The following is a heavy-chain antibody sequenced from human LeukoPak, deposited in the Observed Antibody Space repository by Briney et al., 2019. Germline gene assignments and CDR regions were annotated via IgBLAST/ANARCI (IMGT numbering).Heavy chain of an antibody. J-gene: IGHJ3*02. V-gene: IGHV3-30*04. CDR1: GFTFSSYA. CDR3: AREDSSGYPDAFDI. CDR2: ISYDGSNK. D-gene: IGHD3-22*01. Sequence: GGSLRLSCAASGFTFSSYAMHWVRQAPGKGLEWVAGISYDGSNKYYADSVKGRFTISRDNSKSTVYLQMNSLRAEDTAVYYCAREDSSGYPDAFDIWGQGTMVTVSS.